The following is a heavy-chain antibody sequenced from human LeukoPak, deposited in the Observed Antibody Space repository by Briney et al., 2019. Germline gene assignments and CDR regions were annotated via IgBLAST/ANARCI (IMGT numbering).Heavy chain of an antibody. CDR1: GFTFNNYV. CDR2: TTASGTAM. D-gene: IGHD1-26*01. Sequence: GGSLRLSCAASGFTFNNYVMNWVRQAPGKGLEWVSHTTASGTAMFYADSVKGRFTISRDNAKNSLYLQMNSLRDEDTAVYYCASSGSYRFDYWGQGTLVTVSS. J-gene: IGHJ4*02. CDR3: ASSGSYRFDY. V-gene: IGHV3-48*02.